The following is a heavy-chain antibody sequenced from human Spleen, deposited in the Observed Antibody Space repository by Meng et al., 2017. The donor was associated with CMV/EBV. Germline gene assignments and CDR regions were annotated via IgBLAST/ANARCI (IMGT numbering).Heavy chain of an antibody. V-gene: IGHV3-7*01. J-gene: IGHJ6*02. CDR3: ARDRGAARLDYIMDV. CDR2: IKQNGGDK. D-gene: IGHD6-6*01. CDR1: GFTFSDYW. Sequence: GESLKISCAASGFTFSDYWMTWVRQAPGKGLEWVANIKQNGGDKYYVDSVKGRFTISRDNAKNSLSLQMNSLRAEDTAVYYCARDRGAARLDYIMDVWGRGTTDTVSS.